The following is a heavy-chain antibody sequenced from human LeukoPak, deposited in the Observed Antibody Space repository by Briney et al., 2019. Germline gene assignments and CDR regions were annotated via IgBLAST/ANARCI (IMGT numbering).Heavy chain of an antibody. CDR2: ISHSGKTI. CDR1: GFTFSSYS. D-gene: IGHD5-18*01. Sequence: GGSLRLSCAASGFTFSSYSMNWVRQAPGKGLEWVSYISHSGKTIYYADSVKGRFTISRDNGKNSLYLQMNSLKVEDTAVYFCARPKEIQVWQPVFDFWGQGALVRVSS. CDR3: ARPKEIQVWQPVFDF. V-gene: IGHV3-48*04. J-gene: IGHJ4*02.